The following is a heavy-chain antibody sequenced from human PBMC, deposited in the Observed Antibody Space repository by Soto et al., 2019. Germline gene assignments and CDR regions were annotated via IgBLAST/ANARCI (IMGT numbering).Heavy chain of an antibody. Sequence: GGSLRLSCAASGFTFTRYSMNRVRQAPGKGLEWVSSISSTTNYIYYADSMKGRFTVSRDNAKNSVYLEMNSLSAEDTAVYYCARESEDLTSNFDYWGQGTLVTVSS. CDR2: ISSTTNYI. CDR3: ARESEDLTSNFDY. CDR1: GFTFTRYS. V-gene: IGHV3-21*01. J-gene: IGHJ4*02.